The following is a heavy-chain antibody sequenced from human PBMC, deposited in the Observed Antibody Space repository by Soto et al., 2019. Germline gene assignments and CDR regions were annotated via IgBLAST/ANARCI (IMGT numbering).Heavy chain of an antibody. CDR2: TYTGGYT. CDR1: GFIVSDNY. Sequence: EVQLVESGGGLIQPGGSLRLSCAASGFIVSDNYINWVRQAPGKGLEWVPVTYTGGYTYYADSVKGRFTISRDNSKNTLYLQMNSLRAEDTAVYYCAREVSGTSFDYWGQGTLVTVSS. CDR3: AREVSGTSFDY. D-gene: IGHD1-7*01. J-gene: IGHJ4*02. V-gene: IGHV3-53*01.